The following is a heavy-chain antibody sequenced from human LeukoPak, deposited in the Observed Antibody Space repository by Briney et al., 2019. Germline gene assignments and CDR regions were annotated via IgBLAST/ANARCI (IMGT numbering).Heavy chain of an antibody. D-gene: IGHD2-2*01. Sequence: SVKVSCKASRGTFSSYAISWVRQAPGQGLEWMGGIIPIFGTANYAQKFQGRVTITADESTSTAYMELSSLRSEDTAVYYCARDTRHRYCSSSSCFRGWLDPWGQGTPVTVSS. CDR1: RGTFSSYA. J-gene: IGHJ5*02. V-gene: IGHV1-69*13. CDR2: IIPIFGTA. CDR3: ARDTRHRYCSSSSCFRGWLDP.